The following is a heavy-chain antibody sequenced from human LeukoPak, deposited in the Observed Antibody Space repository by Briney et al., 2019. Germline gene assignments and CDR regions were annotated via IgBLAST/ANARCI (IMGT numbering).Heavy chain of an antibody. D-gene: IGHD5-18*01. J-gene: IGHJ6*03. CDR3: ARGGGYSYEDYYYMDV. Sequence: PSETLSLTCTVSGGSISSYYWSWIRQPAGKGLEWIGRIYTSGSTNYNPSLKSRVTMSVDTSKNQFSLKLSSVTAADTAVYYCARGGGYSYEDYYYMDVWGKGTTVTISS. V-gene: IGHV4-4*07. CDR2: IYTSGST. CDR1: GGSISSYY.